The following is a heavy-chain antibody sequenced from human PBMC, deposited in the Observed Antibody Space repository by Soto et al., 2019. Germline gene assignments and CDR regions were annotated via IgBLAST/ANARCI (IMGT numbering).Heavy chain of an antibody. V-gene: IGHV4-31*03. CDR3: ARESLDSGYDYQVS. D-gene: IGHD5-12*01. J-gene: IGHJ5*02. CDR1: GGSISSGGYY. Sequence: SETLSLTCTVSGGSISSGGYYWSWIRQHPGKVLEWIGYIYYSGSTYYNPSLKSRVTISVDTSKNQFSLKLSSVTAADTAVYYCARESLDSGYDYQVSWGQGTLVTVSS. CDR2: IYYSGST.